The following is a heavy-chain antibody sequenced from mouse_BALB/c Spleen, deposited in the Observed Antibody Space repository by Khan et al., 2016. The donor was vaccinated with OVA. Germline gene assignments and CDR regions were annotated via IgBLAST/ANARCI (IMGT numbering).Heavy chain of an antibody. CDR3: ARTARIKC. Sequence: QLEESGPGLVKPSQSLSLTCTVTGYSITSGYGWNWIRQFPGNKLEWMGYISYSGSTNYNPYFKSRISITRDTSKNQFFLQLNSVTTEDTATYYCARTARIKCWGRGTTLTVSS. CDR2: ISYSGST. CDR1: GYSITSGYG. V-gene: IGHV3-2*02. D-gene: IGHD1-2*01. J-gene: IGHJ2*01.